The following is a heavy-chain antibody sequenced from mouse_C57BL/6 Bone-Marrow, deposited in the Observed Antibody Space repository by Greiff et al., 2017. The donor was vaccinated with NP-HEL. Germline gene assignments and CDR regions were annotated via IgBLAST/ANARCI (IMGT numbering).Heavy chain of an antibody. D-gene: IGHD2-2*01. Sequence: QVQLQQSGAELVRPGASVKLSCKASGYTFTDYYINWVKQRPGQGLEWIARIYPGGGNTYYNEKFKGKATLTAETSSSTAYLQLSSLTSEDSAVDFCAREGYGAMDYWGQGTSVTVSS. CDR3: AREGYGAMDY. J-gene: IGHJ4*01. V-gene: IGHV1-76*01. CDR2: IYPGGGNT. CDR1: GYTFTDYY.